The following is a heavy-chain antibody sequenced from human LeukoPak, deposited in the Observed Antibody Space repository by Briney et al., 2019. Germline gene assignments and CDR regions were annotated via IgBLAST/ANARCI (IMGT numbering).Heavy chain of an antibody. CDR3: ARSMVRGVIITR. D-gene: IGHD3-10*01. CDR1: GGSFSGSY. Sequence: SETLSLTCAVYGGSFSGSYWSWIRQPPGKGLEWIGEINHSGSTNYNPSLKSRVTISVDTSKNQFSLKLSSVTAADTAVYYCARSMVRGVIITRWGQGTLVTGSS. CDR2: INHSGST. V-gene: IGHV4-34*01. J-gene: IGHJ4*02.